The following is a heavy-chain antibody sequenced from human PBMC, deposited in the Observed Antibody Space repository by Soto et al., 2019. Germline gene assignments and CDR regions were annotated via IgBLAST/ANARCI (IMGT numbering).Heavy chain of an antibody. CDR1: GYTLTELS. CDR2: FDPEDGET. Sequence: GASVKVSCKVSGYTLTELSMHWVRQAPGKGLEWMGGFDPEDGETIYAQKFHGRVTMTEDTSTDTAYMALSSLRSEDTAVYYCATRSRIAAVGVPPPTFFDYWGQGTLVTVSS. V-gene: IGHV1-24*01. CDR3: ATRSRIAAVGVPPPTFFDY. J-gene: IGHJ4*02. D-gene: IGHD6-13*01.